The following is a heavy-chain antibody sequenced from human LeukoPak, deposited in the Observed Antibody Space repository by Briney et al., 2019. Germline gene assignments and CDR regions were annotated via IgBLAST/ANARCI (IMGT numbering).Heavy chain of an antibody. CDR2: ISSSSSYI. V-gene: IGHV3-21*04. D-gene: IGHD6-13*01. CDR3: AKELTAAGTGIDY. Sequence: GSLRLSCAASGFTFSSYGMNWVRQAPGKGLEWVSSISSSSSYIYYADSVKGRFTISRDNAKNSLYLQMNSLRAEDMALYYCAKELTAAGTGIDYWGQGTLVTVSS. J-gene: IGHJ4*02. CDR1: GFTFSSYG.